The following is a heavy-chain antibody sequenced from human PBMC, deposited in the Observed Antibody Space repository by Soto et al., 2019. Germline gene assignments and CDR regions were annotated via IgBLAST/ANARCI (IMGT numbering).Heavy chain of an antibody. J-gene: IGHJ4*02. CDR3: ARAHHGDYSSDY. CDR1: GYTFASYG. Sequence: ASVKVSCKASGYTFASYGISWVRQAPGQGLEWMGWISTYNGNTNYAQKLQGRVTMTTDTSTSTAYMELRSLRSDDTAVYYCARAHHGDYSSDYWGQGTLVTVSS. V-gene: IGHV1-18*01. CDR2: ISTYNGNT. D-gene: IGHD2-21*02.